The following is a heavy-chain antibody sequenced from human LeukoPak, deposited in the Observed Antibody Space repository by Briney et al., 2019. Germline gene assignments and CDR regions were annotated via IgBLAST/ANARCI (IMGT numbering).Heavy chain of an antibody. Sequence: GGSLRLSCAASGFTFTSYAMHWVRQAPGKGLEWVAVISYDGSNRYYADSVKGRFTISRDNSKNTLYLQMNSLRAEDTAVYYCASRTAAAGTGNWFDPWSQGTLVTVSS. CDR2: ISYDGSNR. V-gene: IGHV3-30-3*01. J-gene: IGHJ5*02. CDR3: ASRTAAAGTGNWFDP. CDR1: GFTFTSYA. D-gene: IGHD6-13*01.